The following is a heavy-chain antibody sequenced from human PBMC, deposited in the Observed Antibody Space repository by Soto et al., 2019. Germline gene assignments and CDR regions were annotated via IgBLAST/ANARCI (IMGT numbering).Heavy chain of an antibody. Sequence: SETLSLTCTVSGGSISSGGYYWSWIRQHPGKGLEWIGYIYYSGSTYYNPSLKSRVTISVDTPKNQFSLKLSSVTAADTAVYYCARDRLWYYYDSSGHGREYYYYGMDVWGQGTTVTVSS. CDR2: IYYSGST. CDR3: ARDRLWYYYDSSGHGREYYYYGMDV. D-gene: IGHD3-22*01. J-gene: IGHJ6*02. CDR1: GGSISSGGYY. V-gene: IGHV4-31*03.